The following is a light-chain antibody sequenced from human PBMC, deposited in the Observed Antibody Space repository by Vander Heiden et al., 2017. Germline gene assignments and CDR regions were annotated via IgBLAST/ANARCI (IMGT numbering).Light chain of an antibody. Sequence: DIVMTQSPDSLAVSLGERATINCKSSQNVLYNSNNQNYLAWYQQKPGQPPKLLIYWASTRESGVPDRFSGSGSGTDFTLTISSLQAEDVAVYYCQQFYSLPWTFGQGTKVEI. CDR1: QNVLYNSNNQNY. CDR2: WAS. CDR3: QQFYSLPWT. J-gene: IGKJ1*01. V-gene: IGKV4-1*01.